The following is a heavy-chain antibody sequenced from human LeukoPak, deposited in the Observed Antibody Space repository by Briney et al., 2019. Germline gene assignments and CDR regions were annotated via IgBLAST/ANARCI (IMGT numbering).Heavy chain of an antibody. CDR3: ARGGWFGVLFRYNWFDP. Sequence: GGSLRLSCAASGFTFSSYSMNWVRQAPGKGLEWVSSISSSSSYICYADSVKGRFTISRDNAKNSLYLQMNSLRAEDTAVYYCARGGWFGVLFRYNWFDPWGQGTLVTVSS. V-gene: IGHV3-21*01. CDR1: GFTFSSYS. CDR2: ISSSSSYI. D-gene: IGHD3-10*01. J-gene: IGHJ5*02.